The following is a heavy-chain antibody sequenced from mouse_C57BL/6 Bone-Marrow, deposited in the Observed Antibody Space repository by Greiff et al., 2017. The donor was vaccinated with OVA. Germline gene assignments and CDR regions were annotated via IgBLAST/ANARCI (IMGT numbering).Heavy chain of an antibody. CDR1: GFNIKDYY. CDR3: ARTQLRLPSYYAMDY. J-gene: IGHJ4*01. CDR2: IDPEDGET. V-gene: IGHV14-2*01. Sequence: EVQLQESGAELVKPGASVKLSCTASGFNIKDYYMHWVKQRTEQGLEWIGRIDPEDGETKYAPKFQGKATITADTSSNTAYLQLSSLTSEDTAVYYCARTQLRLPSYYAMDYWGQGTSVTVSS. D-gene: IGHD3-2*02.